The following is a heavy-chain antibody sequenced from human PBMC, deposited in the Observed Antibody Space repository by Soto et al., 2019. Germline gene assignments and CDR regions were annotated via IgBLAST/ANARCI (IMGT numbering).Heavy chain of an antibody. Sequence: PSETLSLTCAVSGGSFSGYYWSWIRQPPGKGLEWIGEINHSGSTNYNPSLKSRVTISVDTSKNQFSLKLSSVTAADTAVYYCARRRGYSYGRFDYWGQGPLVTVSS. J-gene: IGHJ4*02. V-gene: IGHV4-34*01. CDR3: ARRRGYSYGRFDY. CDR2: INHSGST. CDR1: GGSFSGYY. D-gene: IGHD5-18*01.